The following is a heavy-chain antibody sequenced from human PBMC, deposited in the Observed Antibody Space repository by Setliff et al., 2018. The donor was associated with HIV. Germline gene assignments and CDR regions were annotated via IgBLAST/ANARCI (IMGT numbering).Heavy chain of an antibody. CDR3: ARDGRIQLWLEGRNWDYYYGMDV. D-gene: IGHD5-18*01. Sequence: SETLSLTCAVSGGSISSSNWWSWVRQPPGKGLEWIGEIYHSGSTNYNPSLKSRVTISVDKSKNQFSLKLSSVTAADTAVYYCARDGRIQLWLEGRNWDYYYGMDVWGQGTTVTVSS. V-gene: IGHV4-4*02. CDR1: GGSISSSNW. J-gene: IGHJ6*02. CDR2: IYHSGST.